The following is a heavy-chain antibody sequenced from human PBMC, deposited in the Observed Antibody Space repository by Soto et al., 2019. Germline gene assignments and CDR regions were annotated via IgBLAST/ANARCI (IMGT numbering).Heavy chain of an antibody. V-gene: IGHV1-69*01. J-gene: IGHJ5*02. CDR2: IIPIFGTA. CDR1: GGTFSSYA. D-gene: IGHD3-22*01. CDR3: ARDRGRITMIVVVSGWFDP. Sequence: QVQLVQSGAEVKKPGSSVKVSCKASGGTFSSYAISWVRQAPGQGLEWMGGIIPIFGTANYEQKFQGRVTITADESTSTAYMELSSLRSEDTAVYYCARDRGRITMIVVVSGWFDPWGQGTLVTVSS.